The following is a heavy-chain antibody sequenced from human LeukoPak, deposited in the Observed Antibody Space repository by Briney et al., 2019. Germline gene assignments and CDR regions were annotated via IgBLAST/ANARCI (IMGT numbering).Heavy chain of an antibody. CDR3: AKGITAKTTVVTDDAFDI. CDR1: GFTFSNYA. Sequence: GGSLRLSCTASGFTFSNYAMTWVRQAPGKGLEWVSSMNPVYYADSVKGRFTISRDNSKNTLYLQMNSLRVEDTAVYYCAKGITAKTTVVTDDAFDIWGQGTMVTVSS. CDR2: MNPV. V-gene: IGHV3-23*05. D-gene: IGHD4-23*01. J-gene: IGHJ3*02.